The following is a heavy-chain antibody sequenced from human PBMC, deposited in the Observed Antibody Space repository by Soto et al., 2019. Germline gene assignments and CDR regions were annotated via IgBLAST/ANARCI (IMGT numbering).Heavy chain of an antibody. CDR2: ISAYNGNT. Sequence: ASVKVSCKASGYTFTSYGISCVRQAPGQGLEWMGWISAYNGNTNYAQKLQGRVTMTTDTSTSTAYMELRSLRSDDTAVYYCARDDCSSTSCYTDYWGQGTLVTVSS. J-gene: IGHJ4*02. CDR1: GYTFTSYG. V-gene: IGHV1-18*01. D-gene: IGHD2-2*02. CDR3: ARDDCSSTSCYTDY.